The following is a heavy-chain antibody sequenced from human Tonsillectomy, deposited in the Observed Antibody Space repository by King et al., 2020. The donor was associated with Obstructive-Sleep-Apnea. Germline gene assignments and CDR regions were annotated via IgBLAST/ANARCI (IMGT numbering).Heavy chain of an antibody. CDR1: GGSFSGYY. Sequence: VQLQQWGAGLLKPSETLSLTCAVYGGSFSGYYWSWIRQPPGKGLEWIGEINHSGSTNYNPSLKSRVTISVDTSKNQFSLKLSSVTAADTAVYYCATLWFGELVRSRGRRNYWYFDLWGRGTLVTVSS. CDR3: ATLWFGELVRSRGRRNYWYFDL. D-gene: IGHD3-10*01. CDR2: INHSGST. V-gene: IGHV4-34*01. J-gene: IGHJ2*01.